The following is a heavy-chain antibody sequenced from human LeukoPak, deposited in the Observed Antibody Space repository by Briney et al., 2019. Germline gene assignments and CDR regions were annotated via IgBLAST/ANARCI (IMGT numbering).Heavy chain of an antibody. CDR3: AKGRLQGPTYYYYGMDV. V-gene: IGHV3-23*01. D-gene: IGHD2-15*01. J-gene: IGHJ6*02. CDR1: GFTFSSYA. CDR2: ISGSGGST. Sequence: GGSLRLSCAASGFTFSSYAISWVRQAPGKGLEWASAISGSGGSTYYADSVKGRFTISRDNSKNTLYLQMHSLRAEDTAVYYCAKGRLQGPTYYYYGMDVWGQGTTVTVSS.